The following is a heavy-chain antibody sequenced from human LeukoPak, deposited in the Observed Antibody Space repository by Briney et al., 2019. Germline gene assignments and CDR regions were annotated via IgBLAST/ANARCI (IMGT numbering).Heavy chain of an antibody. CDR1: GGSISSSSYY. CDR2: IYYSGST. D-gene: IGHD2-2*02. CDR3: ARLAAIAFDY. V-gene: IGHV4-39*01. Sequence: PSETLSLTCTVSGGSISSSSYYWGWIRQPPGKGLEWIGSIYYSGSTYYNPSLKSRVTISVDTSNNKFSLKLSSVTAADTAVYYCARLAAIAFDYWGQGTLVTVSS. J-gene: IGHJ4*02.